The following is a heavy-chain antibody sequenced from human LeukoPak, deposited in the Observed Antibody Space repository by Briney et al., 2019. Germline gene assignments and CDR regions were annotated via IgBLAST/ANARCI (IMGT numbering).Heavy chain of an antibody. CDR1: GFTFSNYS. J-gene: IGHJ4*02. V-gene: IGHV3-23*01. CDR2: ISGSGTGT. CDR3: ATQSAGTADQYFDY. D-gene: IGHD6-13*01. Sequence: PGGSLRLSCAASGFTFSNYSMSWVRQAPGKGLEWVSAISGSGTGTYYADSVKGRFTISRDKSKNTLYLQMNSLRAEDTAVYYCATQSAGTADQYFDYWGQGTLVTVSS.